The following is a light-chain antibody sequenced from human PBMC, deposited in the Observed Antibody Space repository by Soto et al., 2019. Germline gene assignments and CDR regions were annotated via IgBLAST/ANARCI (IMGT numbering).Light chain of an antibody. CDR3: QQYGSSPLT. J-gene: IGKJ4*01. CDR1: QSVSSSY. Sequence: EIVFTQSPGTLSLSPGERATLSCRASQSVSSSYLAWYQQKPCQAPRLLIYAASSRATGIPDRFSGSGSGTDFTVTINRLEPADFAVYYCQQYGSSPLTFGGGTKVEIK. CDR2: AAS. V-gene: IGKV3-20*01.